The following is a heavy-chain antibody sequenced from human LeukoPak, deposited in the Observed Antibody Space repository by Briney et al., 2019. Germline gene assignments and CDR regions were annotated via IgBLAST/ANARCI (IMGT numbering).Heavy chain of an antibody. V-gene: IGHV1-2*02. CDR1: GYTFTGDY. D-gene: IGHD3-10*01. CDR2: INPNNGGT. J-gene: IGHJ5*02. Sequence: ASVKVSCKASGYTFTGDYMHWLRQAPGQGLEWMAWINPNNGGTNYAQKFQGRVTVTSDTSINTVYMELSSLRSNDTAVYYCARDRVSGAADPWGQGTLVTVSS. CDR3: ARDRVSGAADP.